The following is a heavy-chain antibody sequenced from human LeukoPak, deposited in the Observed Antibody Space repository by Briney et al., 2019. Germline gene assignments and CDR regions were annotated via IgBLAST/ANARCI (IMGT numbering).Heavy chain of an antibody. J-gene: IGHJ5*02. CDR1: GGTFSSYA. V-gene: IGHV1-69*13. D-gene: IGHD3-22*01. CDR2: IIPIFGTA. CDR3: ARSEDSSGYYYWFDP. Sequence: AASVKVSCKASGGTFSSYAISWVRQAPGQGLEWMGGIIPIFGTANYAQKFQGRVTITADESTSTAYMELSSLRSEDTAVYYCARSEDSSGYYYWFDPWGQGTLVTVSS.